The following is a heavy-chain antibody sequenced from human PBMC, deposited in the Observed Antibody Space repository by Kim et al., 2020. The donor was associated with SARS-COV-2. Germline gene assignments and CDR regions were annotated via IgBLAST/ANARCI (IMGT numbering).Heavy chain of an antibody. J-gene: IGHJ6*02. CDR1: GFTFDDYA. CDR2: ISWNSGSI. CDR3: AKAVVTAYYYYGMDV. V-gene: IGHV3-9*01. D-gene: IGHD2-21*02. Sequence: GGSLRLSCAASGFTFDDYAMHWVRQAPGKGLEGVSGISWNSGSIGYADSVKGRFTISRDNAKNSLYLQMNSLRAEDTALYYCAKAVVTAYYYYGMDVWGQGTTVTVSS.